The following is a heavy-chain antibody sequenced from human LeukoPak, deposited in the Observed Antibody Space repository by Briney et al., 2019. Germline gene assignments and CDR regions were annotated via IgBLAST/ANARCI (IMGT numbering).Heavy chain of an antibody. Sequence: AGGSLRLSCAASGFTFSSYGMNWVRLAPGKGLEWVSSISSSSYIYYADSVKGRFTISRDNAKNSLYLQMNSLRAEDTAVYYCARALGSSLDYWGQGTLVTVSS. D-gene: IGHD6-13*01. J-gene: IGHJ4*02. V-gene: IGHV3-21*01. CDR1: GFTFSSYG. CDR2: ISSSSYI. CDR3: ARALGSSLDY.